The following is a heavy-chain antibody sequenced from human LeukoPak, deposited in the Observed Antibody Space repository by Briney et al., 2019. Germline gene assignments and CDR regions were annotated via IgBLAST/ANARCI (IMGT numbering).Heavy chain of an antibody. CDR1: GFIVSSHY. CDR3: ARGGSSGAFDI. CDR2: IYSGGTT. D-gene: IGHD1-26*01. V-gene: IGHV3-66*01. Sequence: PGGSLRLSCVSSGFIVSSHYMSWVRQAPGKRLEWVSLIYSGGTTYSADSVKGRFTISRDNSKNTLYLQMNSLRAEDTAVYYCARGGSSGAFDIWGQGTRVTVSS. J-gene: IGHJ3*02.